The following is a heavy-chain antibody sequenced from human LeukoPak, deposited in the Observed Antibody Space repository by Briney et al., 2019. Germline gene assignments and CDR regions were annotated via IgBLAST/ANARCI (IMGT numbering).Heavy chain of an antibody. V-gene: IGHV3-23*01. J-gene: IGHJ4*02. D-gene: IGHD2-21*01. Sequence: GGSLRLSCAASGFTFSGYAMSWVRQAPGKWLEWVSAISGSGGSTYYADSVKGRFTISRDNSKNTLYLQMNSLRAEDTAVYYCAKFLPTHIVVANYYFDYWGQGTLVTVSS. CDR1: GFTFSGYA. CDR3: AKFLPTHIVVANYYFDY. CDR2: ISGSGGST.